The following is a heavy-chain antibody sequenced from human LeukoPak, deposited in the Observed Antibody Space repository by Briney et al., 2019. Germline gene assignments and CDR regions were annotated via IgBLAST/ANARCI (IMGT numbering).Heavy chain of an antibody. CDR2: INQSGST. CDR3: ARESANWGGEYYFDY. V-gene: IGHV4-34*01. Sequence: PSETLSLTCAVYGGSFSGYSWSWIRQPPEKGLEWIGEINQSGSTKYNPSLKSRITISVDTSKNQFSLKVNSVTAADTALYYCARESANWGGEYYFDYWGQGTLVTVSS. D-gene: IGHD7-27*01. CDR1: GGSFSGYS. J-gene: IGHJ4*02.